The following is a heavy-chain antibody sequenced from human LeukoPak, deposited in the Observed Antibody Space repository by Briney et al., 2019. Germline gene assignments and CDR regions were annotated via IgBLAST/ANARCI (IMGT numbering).Heavy chain of an antibody. D-gene: IGHD2-2*02. CDR2: IYYSGST. CDR3: ARATHCSSATCYRPFDY. V-gene: IGHV4-39*01. Sequence: PSGTLSLTCTVSGGSISSSSYYWGWIRQPPGKGLEWIGSIYYSGSTYYNPSLKSRVTISVDTSKNQFSLKLTSVTAADTAVYYCARATHCSSATCYRPFDYWGQGTLVTVSS. CDR1: GGSISSSSYY. J-gene: IGHJ4*02.